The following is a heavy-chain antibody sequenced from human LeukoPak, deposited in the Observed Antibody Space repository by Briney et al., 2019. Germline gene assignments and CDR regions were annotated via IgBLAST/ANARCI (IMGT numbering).Heavy chain of an antibody. CDR1: GFTFSSYA. J-gene: IGHJ3*02. CDR2: ISGSGGST. V-gene: IGHV3-23*01. D-gene: IGHD2-2*01. Sequence: GGSLRLSCAASGFTFSSYAMSWVRQAPGKGLEWVSAISGSGGSTYYADSVKGRFTISRDNSKNTLYLQMNSLRAEDTAVYYCAKGGYCSSTSCWGAFDIWGQGTMVTVSS. CDR3: AKGGYCSSTSCWGAFDI.